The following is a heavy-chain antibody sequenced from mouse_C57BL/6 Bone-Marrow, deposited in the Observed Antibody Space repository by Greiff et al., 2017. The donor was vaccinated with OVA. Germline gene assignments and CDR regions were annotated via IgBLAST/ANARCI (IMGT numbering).Heavy chain of an antibody. V-gene: IGHV1-69*01. CDR2: IDPSDSYT. CDR3: ARDITTVGATRYLGV. CDR1: GYTFTSYW. J-gene: IGHJ1*03. Sequence: QVQLQQPGAELVMPGASVKLSCKASGYTFTSYWMHWVKQRPGQGLEWIGEIDPSDSYTNYNQKFKGKSTLTVDKSSSTAYMQLSSLTSEDSAVYYCARDITTVGATRYLGVWGTGTTVTVSS. D-gene: IGHD1-1*01.